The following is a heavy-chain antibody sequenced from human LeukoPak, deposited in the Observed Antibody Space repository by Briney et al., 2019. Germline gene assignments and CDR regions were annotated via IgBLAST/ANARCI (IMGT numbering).Heavy chain of an antibody. Sequence: PSETLSLTCAVYGGSFSGYYWSWLRQPPGKGLEWIGEINHSGSTNYNPSLKSRVTISVDTSKNQFSLKLSSVTAADTAVYYCASRGAGQQLIRFDYWGQGTLVTVSS. CDR3: ASRGAGQQLIRFDY. V-gene: IGHV4-34*01. J-gene: IGHJ4*02. D-gene: IGHD6-13*01. CDR2: INHSGST. CDR1: GGSFSGYY.